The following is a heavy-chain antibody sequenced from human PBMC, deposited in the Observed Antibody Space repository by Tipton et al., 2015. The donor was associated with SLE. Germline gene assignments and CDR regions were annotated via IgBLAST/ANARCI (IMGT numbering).Heavy chain of an antibody. CDR2: IFYRGGT. Sequence: LRLSCTVSGGSSISSSFSWGWVRQSPRKGLEWIGNIFYRGGTSYSPSLKSRVTISVDTSNNQFSLKLISLTAADTAVYFCAGLGPYDFWSRNYLFDHWGQGILVTVSS. V-gene: IGHV4-39*01. D-gene: IGHD3-3*01. CDR3: AGLGPYDFWSRNYLFDH. J-gene: IGHJ4*02. CDR1: GGSSISSSFS.